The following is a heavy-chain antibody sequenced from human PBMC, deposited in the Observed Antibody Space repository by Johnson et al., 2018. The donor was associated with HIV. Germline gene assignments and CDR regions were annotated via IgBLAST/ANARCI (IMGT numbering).Heavy chain of an antibody. CDR2: INSDGSNT. D-gene: IGHD3-16*01. J-gene: IGHJ3*02. CDR1: GFTFSRYW. Sequence: VQLVESGGGLVQPGGSLRLSCAASGFTFSRYWMHWVRQVPGKGLVWVSRINSDGSNTDFADSVKGRFTVSRDNAKNSLYLQMNSLRAEDTALYYCAKGSGGEADAFDIWGQGTMVTVSS. V-gene: IGHV3-74*01. CDR3: AKGSGGEADAFDI.